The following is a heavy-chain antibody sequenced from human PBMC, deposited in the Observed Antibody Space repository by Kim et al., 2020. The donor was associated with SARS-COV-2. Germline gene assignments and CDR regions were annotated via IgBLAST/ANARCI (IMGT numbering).Heavy chain of an antibody. D-gene: IGHD5-18*01. CDR2: IRSKAYGGTT. Sequence: GGSLRLSCTASGFTFGDYAMSWVRQAPGKGLEWVGFIRSKAYGGTTEYAASVKGRFTISRDDSKSIAYLQMNSLKTEDTAVYYCTIVGIQLWFVYWGQGTLVTVSS. J-gene: IGHJ4*02. V-gene: IGHV3-49*04. CDR3: TIVGIQLWFVY. CDR1: GFTFGDYA.